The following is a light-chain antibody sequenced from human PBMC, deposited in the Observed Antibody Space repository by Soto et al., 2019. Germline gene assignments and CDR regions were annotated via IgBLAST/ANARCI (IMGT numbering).Light chain of an antibody. CDR2: EVS. J-gene: IGLJ3*02. CDR3: SSYAGSNNLV. CDR1: SSDVGGYNY. V-gene: IGLV2-8*01. Sequence: QSALTQPPSASESPGQSVTISCTGTSSDVGGYNYVSWYQQHPGKAPKLMIYEVSERPSGVPDRFSGSKSGNTASLTVSGLQAEDEADYYCSSYAGSNNLVFGGGTKL.